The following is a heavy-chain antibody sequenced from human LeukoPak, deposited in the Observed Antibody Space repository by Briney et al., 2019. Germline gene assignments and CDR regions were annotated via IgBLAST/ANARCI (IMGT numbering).Heavy chain of an antibody. CDR1: GFTFSSYA. D-gene: IGHD5-18*01. Sequence: PGGSLRLSCAASGFTFSSYAMHWVRQAPGKGLEWVAVISYDGSNKYYADSVKGRFTISRDNSKNTLYLQMNSLRVEDTAVYYCAKEREGGYNPWFDNWGQGTLISVSS. V-gene: IGHV3-30-3*01. CDR2: ISYDGSNK. CDR3: AKEREGGYNPWFDN. J-gene: IGHJ4*02.